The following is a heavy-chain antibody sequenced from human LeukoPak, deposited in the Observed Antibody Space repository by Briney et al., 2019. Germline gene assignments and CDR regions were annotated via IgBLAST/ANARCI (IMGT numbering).Heavy chain of an antibody. J-gene: IGHJ4*02. CDR3: ARYITYYYDSSGFLDY. Sequence: PGGSLRLSCAASGFTFSSYWMSWVRQAPGNGLEWVANIKQDGSEKYYVDSVKGRFTISRDNAKNSLYLQMNSLRAEDTAVYYCARYITYYYDSSGFLDYWGQGTLVTVSS. V-gene: IGHV3-7*01. CDR2: IKQDGSEK. CDR1: GFTFSSYW. D-gene: IGHD3-22*01.